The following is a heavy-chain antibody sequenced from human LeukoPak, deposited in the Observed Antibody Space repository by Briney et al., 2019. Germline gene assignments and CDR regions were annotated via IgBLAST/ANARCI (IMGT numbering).Heavy chain of an antibody. CDR2: IGGSGADT. Sequence: QAGGSLRLSCAASGFTFSSYAMSWVRQAPGKGLEWVSSIGGSGADTYYPDSVKGRFTISRDNSKNTLFLQMNSLKDEDTAVYYCVKRPGSSSSGTFEYWGQGTLVTVSS. J-gene: IGHJ4*02. CDR3: VKRPGSSSSGTFEY. CDR1: GFTFSSYA. D-gene: IGHD6-6*01. V-gene: IGHV3-23*01.